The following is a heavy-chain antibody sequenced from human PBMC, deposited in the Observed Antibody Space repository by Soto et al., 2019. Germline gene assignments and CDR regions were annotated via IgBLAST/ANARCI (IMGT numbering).Heavy chain of an antibody. D-gene: IGHD2-2*01. Sequence: PGGSLRLSCAASGFTFSSYAMSWVRQAPGKGLEWVSAISGSGGSTYYADSVKGRFTISRDNSKNTLYLQMNSLRAEDTAVYYCARRRDIVVVPATYWFDPWGQGTLVTVSS. V-gene: IGHV3-23*01. CDR3: ARRRDIVVVPATYWFDP. CDR2: ISGSGGST. J-gene: IGHJ5*02. CDR1: GFTFSSYA.